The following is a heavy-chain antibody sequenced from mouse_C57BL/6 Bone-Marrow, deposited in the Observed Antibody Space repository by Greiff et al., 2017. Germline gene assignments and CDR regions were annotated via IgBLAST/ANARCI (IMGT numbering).Heavy chain of an antibody. Sequence: EVQLQESGPELVKPGASVKMSCKASGYTFTDYNMHWVKQSHGKSLEWIGYINPNNGGTSYNQKFKGKATLTVNKSSSTAYMELRSLTSEDSAVYYCARGDYYGSSYERFDYWGQGTTLTVSS. CDR2: INPNNGGT. CDR3: ARGDYYGSSYERFDY. J-gene: IGHJ2*01. D-gene: IGHD1-1*01. V-gene: IGHV1-22*01. CDR1: GYTFTDYN.